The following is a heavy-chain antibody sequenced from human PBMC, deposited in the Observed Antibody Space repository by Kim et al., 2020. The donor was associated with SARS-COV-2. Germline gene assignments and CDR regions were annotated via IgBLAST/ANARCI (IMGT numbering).Heavy chain of an antibody. CDR2: IIPIFGTA. J-gene: IGHJ4*02. CDR3: ARAITMTYYFDY. CDR1: GGTFSSYA. D-gene: IGHD3-22*01. V-gene: IGHV1-69*13. Sequence: SVKVSCKASGGTFSSYAISWVRQAPGQGLEWMGGIIPIFGTANYAQKFQGRVTITADESTSTAYMELSSLRSEDTAVYYCARAITMTYYFDYWGQGTLVTVSS.